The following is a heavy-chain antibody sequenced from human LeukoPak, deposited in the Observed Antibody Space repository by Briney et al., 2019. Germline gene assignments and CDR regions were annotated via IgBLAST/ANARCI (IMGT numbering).Heavy chain of an antibody. D-gene: IGHD3-22*01. CDR2: IYAGGNS. Sequence: GGSLRLSCAASGFIVSHKYMAWVRQAPGKGLEWLSIIYAGGNSVSADSVKGRFIISRDNSRNTVHLQMNSLRDDDTAVYYCARGQIDLLRNYFDSWGPGTLVTVSS. J-gene: IGHJ4*02. CDR3: ARGQIDLLRNYFDS. V-gene: IGHV3-66*01. CDR1: GFIVSHKY.